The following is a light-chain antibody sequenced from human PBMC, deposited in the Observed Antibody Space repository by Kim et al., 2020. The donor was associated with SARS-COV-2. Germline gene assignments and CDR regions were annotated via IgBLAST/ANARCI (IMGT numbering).Light chain of an antibody. CDR1: QGISNY. CDR3: QKYNSVPLT. CDR2: LAS. V-gene: IGKV1-27*01. Sequence: AAVGARVTITCRASQGISNYLAWYQQQPGKVPKLLIYLASTLQSGVPSRFSGSGSGTDFTLTISSLQPEDVAIYYCQKYNSVPLTFGGGTKVDIK. J-gene: IGKJ4*01.